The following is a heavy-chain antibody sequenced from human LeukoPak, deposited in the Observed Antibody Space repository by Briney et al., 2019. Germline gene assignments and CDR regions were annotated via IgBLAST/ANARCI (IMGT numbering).Heavy chain of an antibody. CDR2: ISAYNGNT. J-gene: IGHJ3*02. Sequence: ASVKVSCKASGYTFTGYYMHWVRQAPGQGLEWMGWISAYNGNTNYAQKLQGRVTMTTDTSTNTAYMELRSLRSDDTAVYYCARGLQENLAWLQAFTAFDIWGQGTMVTVSS. D-gene: IGHD4-11*01. CDR3: ARGLQENLAWLQAFTAFDI. V-gene: IGHV1-18*04. CDR1: GYTFTGYY.